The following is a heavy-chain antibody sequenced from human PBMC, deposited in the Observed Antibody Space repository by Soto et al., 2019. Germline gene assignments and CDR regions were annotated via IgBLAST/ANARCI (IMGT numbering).Heavy chain of an antibody. V-gene: IGHV1-69*08. CDR3: AKEPDCSGDSGYSLNYFDY. D-gene: IGHD2-15*01. J-gene: IGHJ4*02. Sequence: QGQLVQSGAEVRKPGSSVQVSCKASGGSLISYTLSWVRQSPGQGLEWMGRIIPIFDIANYAQKFQGRVTITADKSTNTAYMELSSLRSEDTAVYYCAKEPDCSGDSGYSLNYFDYWGQGTLVTVSA. CDR2: IIPIFDIA. CDR1: GGSLISYT.